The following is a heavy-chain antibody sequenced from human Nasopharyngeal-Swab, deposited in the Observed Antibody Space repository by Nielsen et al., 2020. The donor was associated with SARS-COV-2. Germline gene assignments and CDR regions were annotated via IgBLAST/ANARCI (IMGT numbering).Heavy chain of an antibody. CDR3: ARAIFAYQLLIDGYYFDY. V-gene: IGHV3-74*01. CDR2: INSDGSST. Sequence: GESLKISCAASGFTFSSYWMHWVRQAPGKGLVWVSRINSDGSSTSYADSVKGRFTISRNNAKNTLYLQMNSLRAEDTAVYYCARAIFAYQLLIDGYYFDYWGQGTLVTVSS. D-gene: IGHD2-2*01. CDR1: GFTFSSYW. J-gene: IGHJ4*02.